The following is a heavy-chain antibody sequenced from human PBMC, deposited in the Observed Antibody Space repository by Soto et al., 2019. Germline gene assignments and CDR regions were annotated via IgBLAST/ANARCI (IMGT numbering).Heavy chain of an antibody. Sequence: GGSLRHSCTSSGCNFISYGMHWVRQAPGKGLEWVAVISYDGSNKYYADSVKGRFTISRDNSKNTLYLQMNSLRAEDTAVYYCAKAYHDITFFGVVISHKDYYYYYGMDVWGQGTTVTVS. V-gene: IGHV3-30*18. CDR1: GCNFISYG. CDR3: AKAYHDITFFGVVISHKDYYYYYGMDV. J-gene: IGHJ6*02. CDR2: ISYDGSNK. D-gene: IGHD3-3*01.